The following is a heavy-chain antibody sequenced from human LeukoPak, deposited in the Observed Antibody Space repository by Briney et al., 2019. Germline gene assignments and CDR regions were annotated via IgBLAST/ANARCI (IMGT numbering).Heavy chain of an antibody. CDR2: INPNSGGT. D-gene: IGHD7-27*01. J-gene: IGHJ6*03. V-gene: IGHV1-2*02. CDR1: GYTFTGYY. CDR3: ARGGPGDRGYYYYMDV. Sequence: ASVKVSCKASGYTFTGYYMHWVRQAPGQGLEWMGWINPNSGGTNYAQKFQGRVTMTRDTSISTAYMELSRLRSDDTAVYYCARGGPGDRGYYYYMDVWGKGTTVTVSS.